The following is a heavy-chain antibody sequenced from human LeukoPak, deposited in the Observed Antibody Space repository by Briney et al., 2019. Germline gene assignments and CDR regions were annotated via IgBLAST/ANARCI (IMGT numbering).Heavy chain of an antibody. J-gene: IGHJ1*01. V-gene: IGHV4-59*01. CDR3: ARGLTVTTGCRNPFQH. CDR1: GGSISSYY. CDR2: VSYGGIT. Sequence: NPSETLSLTCTVSGGSISSYYWSWIRQPPGKGLEWIGYVSYGGITNYSPSLKSRVTISVDTSKNQFSLNLSSVTAADTAVYYCARGLTVTTGCRNPFQHWGQGTLVTVSS. D-gene: IGHD4-17*01.